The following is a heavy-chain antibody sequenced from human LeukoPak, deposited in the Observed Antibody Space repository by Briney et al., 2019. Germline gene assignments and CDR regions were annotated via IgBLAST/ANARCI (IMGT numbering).Heavy chain of an antibody. CDR2: IKTDGSHI. V-gene: IGHV3-7*01. Sequence: GGSLRLSCLASGFNFSSYWMTWVGQAPGKGLAWVINIKTDGSHIYYVHSVKGRFTISRDNAKNSLYLQMNSLTAEDTAVYYCARDLNWETYWGQGTLVSVSS. D-gene: IGHD7-27*01. CDR3: ARDLNWETY. J-gene: IGHJ4*02. CDR1: GFNFSSYW.